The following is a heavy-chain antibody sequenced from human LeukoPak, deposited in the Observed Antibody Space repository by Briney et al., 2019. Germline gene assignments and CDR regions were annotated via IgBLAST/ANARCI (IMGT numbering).Heavy chain of an antibody. CDR3: ARDGVVVPASYAFDI. D-gene: IGHD2-2*01. CDR2: IYYSGST. CDR1: GGSISSGDYY. J-gene: IGHJ3*02. V-gene: IGHV4-30-4*01. Sequence: KSSQTLSLTCTVSGGSISSGDYYWSWIRQPPGKGLEWIGYIYYSGSTYYNPSLKSRFTISVDTSKNQFSLKLSSVTAADTAVYYCARDGVVVPASYAFDIWGQGTMVTVSS.